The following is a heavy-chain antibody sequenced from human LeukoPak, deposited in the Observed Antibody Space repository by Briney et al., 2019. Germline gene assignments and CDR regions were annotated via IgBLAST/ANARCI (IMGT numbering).Heavy chain of an antibody. CDR2: ISSSGSTI. D-gene: IGHD1-26*01. Sequence: PGGSLRLSCAASGFTFSDYYMSWIRQAPGKGLEWVSYISSSGSTIYYADSVKGRFTISRDNAKNSLYLQMNSLRAEDTAVYYCAKISGSYFTHFDYWGQGTLVTVSS. V-gene: IGHV3-11*01. CDR3: AKISGSYFTHFDY. J-gene: IGHJ4*02. CDR1: GFTFSDYY.